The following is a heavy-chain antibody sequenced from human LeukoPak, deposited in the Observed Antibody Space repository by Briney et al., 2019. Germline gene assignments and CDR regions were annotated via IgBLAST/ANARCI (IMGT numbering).Heavy chain of an antibody. CDR1: GFTFSSYG. CDR2: ISYDGSNK. CDR3: AKGGENYYGSGSYYGNYFDY. V-gene: IGHV3-30*18. Sequence: GGSLRLSCAASGFTFSSYGMHWVRQAPGKGLEWVAVISYDGSNKYYADSVKGRFTISRDNSKNTLYLQMNSLRAEDTAVYYCAKGGENYYGSGSYYGNYFDYWGQGTLVTVSS. J-gene: IGHJ4*02. D-gene: IGHD3-10*01.